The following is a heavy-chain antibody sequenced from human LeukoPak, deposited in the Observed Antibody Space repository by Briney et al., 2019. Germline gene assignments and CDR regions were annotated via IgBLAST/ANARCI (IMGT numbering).Heavy chain of an antibody. CDR1: GFTFSSYA. CDR2: ISSSSSYI. CDR3: ARDQHGDSSGYYDY. D-gene: IGHD3-22*01. Sequence: KPGGSLRLSCAASGFTFSSYAMSWVRQAPGKGLEWVSSISSSSSYIYYADSVKGRFTISRDNAKNSLSLQMNSLRAEDTAVYYCARDQHGDSSGYYDYWGQGTLVTVSS. J-gene: IGHJ4*02. V-gene: IGHV3-21*01.